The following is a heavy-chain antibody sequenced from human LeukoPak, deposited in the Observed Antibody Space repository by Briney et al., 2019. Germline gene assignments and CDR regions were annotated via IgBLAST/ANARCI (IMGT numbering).Heavy chain of an antibody. CDR1: GYTFTSYY. Sequence: ASVKVSCKTFGYTFTSYYVHWVRQAPGQGLEWMGIINPSGGSTTYAQKFQGRLTMTSDTSTSTVYMELSSLRSEDTAAYYCARSSAYYNEADMWGQGTMVTVSS. V-gene: IGHV1-46*01. J-gene: IGHJ3*02. CDR3: ARSSAYYNEADM. CDR2: INPSGGST. D-gene: IGHD3-9*01.